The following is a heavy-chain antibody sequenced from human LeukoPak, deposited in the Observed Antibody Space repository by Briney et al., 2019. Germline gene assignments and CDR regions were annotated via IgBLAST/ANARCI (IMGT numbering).Heavy chain of an antibody. D-gene: IGHD5-18*01. Sequence: SETLSLTCGVSDYSISSDYYWGWIRQPPGKGLEWTGSIYHSGTAYYNPSLNSRVTISVDTSKNQFSLKLNSVTAADTAVYYCARVWGYTYGYFDYWGQGTLVTVSS. V-gene: IGHV4-38-2*01. CDR3: ARVWGYTYGYFDY. CDR1: DYSISSDYY. J-gene: IGHJ4*02. CDR2: IYHSGTA.